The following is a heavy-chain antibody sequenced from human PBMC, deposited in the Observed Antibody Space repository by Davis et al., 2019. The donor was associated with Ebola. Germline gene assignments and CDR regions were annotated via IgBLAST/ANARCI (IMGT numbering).Heavy chain of an antibody. CDR2: ISGSGGST. D-gene: IGHD5-12*01. CDR1: GFTFSSYA. CDR3: ANGYSGYDYPFDY. Sequence: GESLKISCAASGFTFSSYAMSWVRQAPGKGLEWVSAISGSGGSTYYADSVKGRFTISRDNSKNTLYLQMNSLRAEDTAVYYCANGYSGYDYPFDYWGQGTLVTVSS. V-gene: IGHV3-23*01. J-gene: IGHJ4*02.